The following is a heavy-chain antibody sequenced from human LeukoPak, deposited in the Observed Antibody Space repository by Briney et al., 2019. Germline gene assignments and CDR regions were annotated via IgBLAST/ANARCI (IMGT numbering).Heavy chain of an antibody. CDR3: ARGFGSGAGSSD. CDR1: GFPFSTYT. CDR2: ISYDGSNK. V-gene: IGHV3-30-3*01. J-gene: IGHJ4*02. Sequence: GGSLRLSCAASGFPFSTYTMYWVRRAPGKGLDCVALISYDGSNKYYADSVKGRFTISRDNSKNTLYLQMNSLTTEDTAVYYCARGFGSGAGSSDWGQGTLVTVSS. D-gene: IGHD3-10*01.